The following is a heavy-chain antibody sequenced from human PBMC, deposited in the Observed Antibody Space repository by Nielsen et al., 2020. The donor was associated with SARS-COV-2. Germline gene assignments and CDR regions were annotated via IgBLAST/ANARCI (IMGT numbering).Heavy chain of an antibody. CDR2: ISAYNGNT. D-gene: IGHD1-26*01. J-gene: IGHJ5*02. CDR3: ARVRWDRDLNWFDP. CDR1: GYTFTSYG. V-gene: IGHV1-18*01. Sequence: ASVNVSCKASGYTFTSYGISWVRQAPGQGLEWMGWISAYNGNTNYAQKLQGRVTMTTDTSTSTAYMELRSLRSDDTAVYYCARVRWDRDLNWFDPWGQGTLVTVSS.